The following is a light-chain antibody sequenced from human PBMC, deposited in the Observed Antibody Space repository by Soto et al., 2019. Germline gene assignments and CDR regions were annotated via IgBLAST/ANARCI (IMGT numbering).Light chain of an antibody. Sequence: DFQMTQSPSTLSASVGNRVTITCRASQNINNWVAWYQQKPGKAPKFLIYDASTLQRGVSSRFSGSGFGTEFSLTINSLQPDASGSYYCQYTRTFGQGTRWRSN. CDR1: QNINNW. V-gene: IGKV1-5*01. CDR2: DAS. CDR3: QYTRT. J-gene: IGKJ1*01.